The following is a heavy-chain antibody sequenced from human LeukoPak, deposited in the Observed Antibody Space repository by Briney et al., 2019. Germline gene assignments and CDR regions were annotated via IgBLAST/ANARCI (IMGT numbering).Heavy chain of an antibody. J-gene: IGHJ4*02. D-gene: IGHD3-22*01. CDR3: ARAHYSSGHYSN. V-gene: IGHV4-61*01. Sequence: NPSETLSLTCTVSGASVSSGSYYWSWIRQPPGKGLEWIGYIYYSGGTNYNPSLKSRVTISVDTSKNQFSLKLSSVTAADTAVYYCARAHYSSGHYSNWGQGTLVTVSS. CDR2: IYYSGGT. CDR1: GASVSSGSYY.